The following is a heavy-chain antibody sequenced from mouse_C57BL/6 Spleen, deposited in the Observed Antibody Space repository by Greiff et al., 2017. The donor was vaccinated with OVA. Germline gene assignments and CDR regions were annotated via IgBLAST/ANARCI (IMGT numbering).Heavy chain of an antibody. CDR1: GYSFTGYF. V-gene: IGHV1-20*01. CDR3: ARDGSRYYYAMDY. J-gene: IGHJ4*01. Sequence: EVQLQQSGPELVKPGDSVKISCKASGYSFTGYFMNWVMQSHGKSLEWIGRINPYNGDTFYNQKFKGKATLTVDKSSSTAHMELRSLTSEDSAVYYCARDGSRYYYAMDYWGQGTSVTVSS. D-gene: IGHD1-1*01. CDR2: INPYNGDT.